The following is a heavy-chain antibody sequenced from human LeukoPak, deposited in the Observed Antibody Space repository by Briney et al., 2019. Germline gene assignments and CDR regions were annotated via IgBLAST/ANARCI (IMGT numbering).Heavy chain of an antibody. CDR1: GFTFSSYS. Sequence: GGSLRLSCAASGFTFSSYSMNWVRQAPGKGLEWVSYISSDSSYTNHADSVKGRFTISRDNAENSLYLQMNSLRAEDTAVYHCVGPTCLRGGYCSTNPWGQGTLVTVSS. CDR2: ISSDSSYT. D-gene: IGHD2-2*01. V-gene: IGHV3-21*05. J-gene: IGHJ5*02. CDR3: VGPTCLRGGYCSTNP.